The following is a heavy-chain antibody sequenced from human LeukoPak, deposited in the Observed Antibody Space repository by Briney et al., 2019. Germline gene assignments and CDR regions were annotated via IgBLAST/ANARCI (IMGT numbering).Heavy chain of an antibody. CDR2: IIPIFGTA. CDR1: GGTFSSYA. J-gene: IGHJ3*02. D-gene: IGHD3-22*01. Sequence: GASVKVSRKASGGTFSSYAISWVRQAPGQGLEWMGGIIPIFGTANYAQKFQGRVTITADKSTSTAYMELSSLRSEDTAVYYCARDTSGIVVDYAFDIWGQGTMVTVSS. V-gene: IGHV1-69*06. CDR3: ARDTSGIVVDYAFDI.